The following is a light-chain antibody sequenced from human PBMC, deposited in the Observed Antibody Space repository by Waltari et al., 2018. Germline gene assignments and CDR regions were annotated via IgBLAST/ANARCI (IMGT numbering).Light chain of an antibody. CDR1: SRDVGNYNI. CDR2: EVT. CDR3: CSYVGLGTYV. V-gene: IGLV2-23*02. Sequence: QSGLTQPASASGSPGQSITISCTGTSRDVGNYNIVSWYQQHPGKAPKLLIYEVTKRASGTSDRFSASKSGNTASLTISGLQAQEDEADYYCCSYVGLGTYVFGTGTKVTV. J-gene: IGLJ1*01.